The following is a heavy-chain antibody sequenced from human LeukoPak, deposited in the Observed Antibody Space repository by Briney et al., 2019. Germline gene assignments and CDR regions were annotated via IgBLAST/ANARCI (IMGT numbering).Heavy chain of an antibody. CDR3: ARELLYYGSGSVGY. CDR2: ISSSSSYI. V-gene: IGHV3-21*01. CDR1: GFTFTSYS. Sequence: PGGSLRHSCAASGFTFTSYSMNWVRQAPGKGLEWVSSISSSSSYIYYADSVKGRFTISRDNAKNSLYLQMNSLRAEDTAVYYCARELLYYGSGSVGYWGQGTLVTVSS. J-gene: IGHJ4*02. D-gene: IGHD3-10*01.